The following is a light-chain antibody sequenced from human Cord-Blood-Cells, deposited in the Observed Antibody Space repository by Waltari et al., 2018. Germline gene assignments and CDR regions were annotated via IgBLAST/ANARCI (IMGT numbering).Light chain of an antibody. CDR3: QQYYSTPFT. CDR2: WAS. J-gene: IGKJ3*01. CDR1: QSVLYSSNNKNY. Sequence: DIVMTQSPDSLAVCLGERATINCKSSQSVLYSSNNKNYLAWYQQKPGQPPKLLIYWASTRESGVPDRFSGSGSGTDFTLTISSLQAEDVAVYYCQQYYSTPFTFGPGTKVDIK. V-gene: IGKV4-1*01.